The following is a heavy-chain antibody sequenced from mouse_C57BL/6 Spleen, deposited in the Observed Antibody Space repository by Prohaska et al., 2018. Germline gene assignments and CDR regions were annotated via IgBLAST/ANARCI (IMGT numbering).Heavy chain of an antibody. V-gene: IGHV1-74*01. Sequence: RPGQGLEWIGRIHPSDSDTNYNQKFKGKATLTLDNSSSTAYMQLSSLTSEDSAVYYCASQLAYYFDYWGQGTTLTVSS. D-gene: IGHD4-1*02. J-gene: IGHJ2*01. CDR2: IHPSDSDT. CDR3: ASQLAYYFDY.